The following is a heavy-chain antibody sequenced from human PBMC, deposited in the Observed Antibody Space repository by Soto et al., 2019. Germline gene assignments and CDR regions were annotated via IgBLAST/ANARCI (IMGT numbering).Heavy chain of an antibody. CDR3: ARDGGAMVRGVNLHPWYYGMDV. CDR1: GYTFTGYY. CDR2: INPNSGGT. V-gene: IGHV1-2*02. D-gene: IGHD3-10*01. Sequence: VASVKVSCKASGYTFTGYYMHWVRQAPGQGLEWMGWINPNSGGTNYAQKFQGRVTMTRDTSISTAYMELSRLRSDDTAVYYCARDGGAMVRGVNLHPWYYGMDVWGQGTTVTVSS. J-gene: IGHJ6*02.